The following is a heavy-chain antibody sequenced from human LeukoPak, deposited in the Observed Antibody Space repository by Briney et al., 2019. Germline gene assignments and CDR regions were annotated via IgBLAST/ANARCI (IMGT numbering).Heavy chain of an antibody. CDR3: ARRNRYFGDFPTYYFDY. D-gene: IGHD2-21*02. Sequence: PSETLSLTCTVSGGSISSYYWSWIRQPPGKGLEWIGYIYYSGSTNYNPSLKSRVTISVDTSKNQFSLKLSSVTAADTAVYYCARRNRYFGDFPTYYFDYWGQGTLVTVSS. CDR2: IYYSGST. CDR1: GGSISSYY. J-gene: IGHJ4*02. V-gene: IGHV4-59*08.